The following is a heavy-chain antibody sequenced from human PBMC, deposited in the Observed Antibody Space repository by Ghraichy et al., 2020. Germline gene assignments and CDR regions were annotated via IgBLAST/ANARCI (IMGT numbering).Heavy chain of an antibody. CDR3: AKDQQQLDYFDY. D-gene: IGHD6-13*01. CDR1: GFTFSSYA. Sequence: GGSRRLSCAASGFTFSSYAMSWVRQAPGKGLEWVSAISGSGGSTYYADSVKGRFTISRDNSKNTLYLQMNSLRAEDTAVYYCAKDQQQLDYFDYWGQGTLVTVSS. V-gene: IGHV3-23*01. J-gene: IGHJ4*02. CDR2: ISGSGGST.